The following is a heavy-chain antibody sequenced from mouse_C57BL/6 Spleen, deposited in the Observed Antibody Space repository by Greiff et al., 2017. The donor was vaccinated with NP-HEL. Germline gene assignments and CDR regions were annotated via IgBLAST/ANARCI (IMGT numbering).Heavy chain of an antibody. J-gene: IGHJ1*03. CDR1: GYTFTSYW. D-gene: IGHD1-1*01. CDR2: IHPNSGST. V-gene: IGHV1-64*01. Sequence: QVQLQQPGAELVKPGASVKLSCKASGYTFTSYWMHWVKQRLGQGLEWIGMIHPNSGSTNYNEKFKSKATLTVDKSSSTAYMQLSSLTSEDSAVYYCASYGSSYPTFDVWGTGTTVTVSS. CDR3: ASYGSSYPTFDV.